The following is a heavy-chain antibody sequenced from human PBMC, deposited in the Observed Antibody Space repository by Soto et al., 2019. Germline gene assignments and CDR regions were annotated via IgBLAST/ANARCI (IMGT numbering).Heavy chain of an antibody. CDR3: TKDQWTLIYCGSTSCYTEFDY. J-gene: IGHJ4*02. CDR1: GFTFSTYG. D-gene: IGHD2-2*02. CDR2: ISYDGISK. Sequence: GGSLRLSCAASGFTFSTYGMHWVRQAPGKGLEWVAVISYDGISKYYADSVKGRFTISRDNSKNTLFLGMHSLKPEDTAVYYCTKDQWTLIYCGSTSCYTEFDYWGQGTLVTVSS. V-gene: IGHV3-30*18.